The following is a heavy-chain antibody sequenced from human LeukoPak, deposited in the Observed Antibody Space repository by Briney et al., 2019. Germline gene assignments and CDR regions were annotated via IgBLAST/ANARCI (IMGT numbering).Heavy chain of an antibody. CDR2: IRYDGSNK. D-gene: IGHD6-13*01. CDR3: AKRGPGASSWFDY. J-gene: IGHJ4*02. Sequence: GGALRLSCAASGFTFSSYAMHWVRQAPGKGLEWVAFIRYDGSNKYYADSVKGRFTISRDNSKNTLYLQMNSLRAEDTAVYYCAKRGPGASSWFDYWGQGTLVTVSS. CDR1: GFTFSSYA. V-gene: IGHV3-30*02.